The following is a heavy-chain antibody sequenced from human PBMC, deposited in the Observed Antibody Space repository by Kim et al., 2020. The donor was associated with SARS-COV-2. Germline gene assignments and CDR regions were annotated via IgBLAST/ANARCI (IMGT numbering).Heavy chain of an antibody. J-gene: IGHJ4*02. CDR1: GGTFSSYA. CDR2: IIPIFGTA. CDR3: ARVSSASYYDFWSGYNNFFDY. Sequence: SVKVSCKASGGTFSSYAISWVRQAPGQGLEWMGGIIPIFGTANYAQKFQGRVTITADESTSTAYMELSSLRSEDTAVYYCARVSSASYYDFWSGYNNFFDYWGQGTLVTVSS. V-gene: IGHV1-69*13. D-gene: IGHD3-3*01.